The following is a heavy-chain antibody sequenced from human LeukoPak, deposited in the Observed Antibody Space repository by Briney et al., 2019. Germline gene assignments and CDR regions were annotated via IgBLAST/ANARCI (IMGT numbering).Heavy chain of an antibody. Sequence: GESLKISRKGSGYSYTSYWIGWVRQMPGKGLEWMGIIYPGDSDTRYSPSFQGQVTISADKSISTAYLQWSSLKASDTAMYYCARRMATTTYYFDYWGQGTLVTVSS. J-gene: IGHJ4*02. V-gene: IGHV5-51*01. CDR3: ARRMATTTYYFDY. D-gene: IGHD5-12*01. CDR1: GYSYTSYW. CDR2: IYPGDSDT.